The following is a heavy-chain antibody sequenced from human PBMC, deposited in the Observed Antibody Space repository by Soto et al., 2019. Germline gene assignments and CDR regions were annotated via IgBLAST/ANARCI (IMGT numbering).Heavy chain of an antibody. D-gene: IGHD2-15*01. Sequence: ASVKVSCKASGYTFTSYAMHWVRQAPGQRLEWMGWINAGNGNTKYSQKFQGRVTITRDTSASTAYMELSSLRSEDTAVYYCARSIPHPYCRGGGCYSGGDIDYWGPGTLVTVSS. J-gene: IGHJ4*02. V-gene: IGHV1-3*01. CDR1: GYTFTSYA. CDR3: ARSIPHPYCRGGGCYSGGDIDY. CDR2: INAGNGNT.